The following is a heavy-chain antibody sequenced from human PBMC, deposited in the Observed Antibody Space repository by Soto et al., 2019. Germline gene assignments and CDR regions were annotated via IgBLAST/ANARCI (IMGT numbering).Heavy chain of an antibody. CDR1: GYTFTSYG. V-gene: IGHV1-18*01. D-gene: IGHD5-18*01. J-gene: IGHJ4*02. Sequence: QVQLVQSGAEVKKPGASVKVSCKASGYTFTSYGISWVRQAPGQGLEWMGWINAYNGNKKYAQKLQGRVTMTTDTFTSTAYMELRSLRSEDTALYYCARDEAMAQFYCWGQRSLVTVSS. CDR2: INAYNGNK. CDR3: ARDEAMAQFYC.